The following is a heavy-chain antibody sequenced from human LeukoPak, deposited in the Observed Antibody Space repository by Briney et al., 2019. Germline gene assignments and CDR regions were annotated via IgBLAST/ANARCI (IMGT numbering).Heavy chain of an antibody. CDR2: ISAYNGNT. Sequence: ASVKVSCKASGYTFTSYGISWVRQAPGQGLEWMGWISAYNGNTNYAQKLQGRVTVTTDTSTSTAYMELRSLRSDDTAVYYCARDRRYSSSWYISYWGQGTLVTVSS. J-gene: IGHJ4*02. V-gene: IGHV1-18*01. CDR1: GYTFTSYG. CDR3: ARDRRYSSSWYISY. D-gene: IGHD6-13*01.